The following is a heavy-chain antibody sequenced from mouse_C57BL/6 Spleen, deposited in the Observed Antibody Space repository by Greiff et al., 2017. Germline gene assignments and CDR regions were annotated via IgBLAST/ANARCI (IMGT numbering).Heavy chain of an antibody. V-gene: IGHV5-17*01. J-gene: IGHJ2*01. CDR3: AQLTGKTY. Sequence: EVKVVESGGGLVKPGGSLKLSCAASGFTFSDYGMHWVRQAPEKGLEWVAYISGGSSTIYYAATVKGRFTISRDNAKNTLFLQMTRLRSEDTAMYYCAQLTGKTYWGQGTTLTVSS. CDR1: GFTFSDYG. CDR2: ISGGSSTI. D-gene: IGHD4-1*01.